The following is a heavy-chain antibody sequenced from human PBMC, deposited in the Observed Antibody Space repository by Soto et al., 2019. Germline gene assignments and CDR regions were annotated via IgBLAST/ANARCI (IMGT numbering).Heavy chain of an antibody. V-gene: IGHV3-23*01. CDR3: ATGTTDYYGSGTPGAFDI. J-gene: IGHJ3*02. Sequence: GGSLRLSCAASGFTFSSYAMSWVRQAPGKGLEWVSAISGSGGSTYYADSVKGRSTISRDNSKNTLYLQMNSLRAEDTAVYYCATGTTDYYGSGTPGAFDIWGQGTMVTVSS. D-gene: IGHD3-10*01. CDR1: GFTFSSYA. CDR2: ISGSGGST.